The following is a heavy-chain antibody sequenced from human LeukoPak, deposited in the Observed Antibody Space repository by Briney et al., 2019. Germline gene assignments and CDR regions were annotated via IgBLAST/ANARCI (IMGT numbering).Heavy chain of an antibody. CDR3: ASFGFYDILTGYYRRDAFDI. V-gene: IGHV4-4*02. CDR1: GGSISSSNW. CDR2: IYHSGST. Sequence: SGTLSLTCAVSGGSISSSNWWSWVRQPPGKGLEWIGEIYHSGSTNYNPSLKSRVTISVDKSKNQFSLKLSSVTAADTAVYYCASFGFYDILTGYYRRDAFDIWGQGTMVTVSS. D-gene: IGHD3-9*01. J-gene: IGHJ3*02.